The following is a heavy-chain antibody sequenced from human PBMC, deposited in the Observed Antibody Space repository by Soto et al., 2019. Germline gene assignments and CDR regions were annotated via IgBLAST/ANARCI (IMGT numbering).Heavy chain of an antibody. CDR3: ARVWGIAAAGTVFYYYYGMDV. J-gene: IGHJ6*02. D-gene: IGHD6-13*01. Sequence: VGPLRLSCAASGFTFSSYWMHWVRQAPGKGLVWVSRINSDGSSTSYADSVKGRFTISRDNAKNTLYLQMNSLRAEDTAVYYCARVWGIAAAGTVFYYYYGMDVWGQGTTVTVSS. CDR2: INSDGSST. V-gene: IGHV3-74*01. CDR1: GFTFSSYW.